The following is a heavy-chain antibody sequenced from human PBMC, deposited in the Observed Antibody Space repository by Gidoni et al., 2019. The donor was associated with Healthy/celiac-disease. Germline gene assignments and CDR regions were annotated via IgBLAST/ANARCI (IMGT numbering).Heavy chain of an antibody. J-gene: IGHJ3*02. CDR3: ARGGEMATRPDAFDI. V-gene: IGHV1-2*04. CDR1: GYTFTGYY. D-gene: IGHD5-12*01. CDR2: INPNSGGT. Sequence: QVQLVQSGAEVKKPGASVKVSCKASGYTFTGYYMHWVRQAPGQGLEWMGWINPNSGGTNYAQKFQGWVTMTRDTSISTAYMELSRLRSDDTAVYYCARGGEMATRPDAFDIWGQGTMVTVSS.